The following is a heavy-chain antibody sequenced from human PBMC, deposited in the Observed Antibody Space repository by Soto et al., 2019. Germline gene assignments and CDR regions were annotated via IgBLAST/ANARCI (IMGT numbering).Heavy chain of an antibody. CDR3: AKTESFNGYYNAFDS. CDR1: GFTFSDYW. V-gene: IGHV3-74*01. CDR2: IERNALTT. Sequence: HPGGSLRLSCVASGFTFSDYWIHWVRQGPGKGLVWVARIERNALTTRYADSVKGRFTISRDNSGNTVYLQMNSLNAGDTALYYCAKTESFNGYYNAFDSWGQGTRVTVSS. D-gene: IGHD3-9*01. J-gene: IGHJ4*02.